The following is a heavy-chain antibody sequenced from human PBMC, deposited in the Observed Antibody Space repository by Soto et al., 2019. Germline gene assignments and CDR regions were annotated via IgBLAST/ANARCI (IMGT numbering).Heavy chain of an antibody. CDR2: ISASGATT. D-gene: IGHD2-2*01. J-gene: IGHJ3*02. V-gene: IGHV3-23*01. CDR3: AKWTDTVVEAALAGGAFDI. CDR1: GFSFSTYD. Sequence: EVQLLESGGNLVQPGGSLRLSCAASGFSFSTYDLTWVRQVPGKGLVWVSGISASGATTYYADSVKGRFTISRDNSKNTVFLHMTCLRAEDTALYYCAKWTDTVVEAALAGGAFDIWGQGTTVTVSS.